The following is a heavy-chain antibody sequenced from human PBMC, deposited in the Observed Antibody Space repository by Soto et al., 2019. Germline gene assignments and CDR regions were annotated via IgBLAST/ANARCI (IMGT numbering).Heavy chain of an antibody. Sequence: EVQLVQSAAEVKKPGESLKISCQGSGYNFATHWIGWVRHKAGKGLEWMGIFFPGDAETRYSPSFQGHITISADKSISTAYLRWSSLKASDTGMYYCATPGGFGMDVWGQGTTVTVSS. J-gene: IGHJ6*02. CDR3: ATPGGFGMDV. V-gene: IGHV5-51*01. CDR1: GYNFATHW. D-gene: IGHD5-12*01. CDR2: FFPGDAET.